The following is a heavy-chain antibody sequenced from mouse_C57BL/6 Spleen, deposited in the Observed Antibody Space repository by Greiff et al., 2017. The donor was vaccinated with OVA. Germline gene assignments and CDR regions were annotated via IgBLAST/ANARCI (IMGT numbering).Heavy chain of an antibody. J-gene: IGHJ3*01. CDR3: AISYCYCSSPWFAY. V-gene: IGHV1-76*01. Sequence: VQLQQSGAELVRPGASVKLSCKASGYTFTDYWIHWVKQRPGQGLEWIARIYPGSGNTYYNEKFKGKATLTAEQSSSTAYMQLSSLTSEDSAVSFWAISYCYCSSPWFAYWGQGTLVTVSA. CDR2: IYPGSGNT. D-gene: IGHD1-1*01. CDR1: GYTFTDYW.